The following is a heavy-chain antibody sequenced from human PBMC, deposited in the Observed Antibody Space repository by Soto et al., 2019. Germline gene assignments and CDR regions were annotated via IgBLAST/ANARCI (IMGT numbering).Heavy chain of an antibody. D-gene: IGHD2-21*01. Sequence: SETLSLTCSVFGDSISRHYWSWIRQPAGKGLEYIGRIYNSGLINYNPSLESRVSMSVDPSKNQISLKLTFATAADTAIYYCARGPLCGEECYFAFWGQGTLVTVSS. V-gene: IGHV4-4*07. J-gene: IGHJ4*02. CDR2: IYNSGLI. CDR1: GDSISRHY. CDR3: ARGPLCGEECYFAF.